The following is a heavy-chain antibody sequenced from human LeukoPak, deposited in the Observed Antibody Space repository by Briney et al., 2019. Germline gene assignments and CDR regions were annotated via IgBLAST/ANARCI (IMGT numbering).Heavy chain of an antibody. J-gene: IGHJ4*02. CDR3: ARAGSRGYQLPMNAVDY. Sequence: GESPKISCKGSGYSFTSYWIGWGRQMPGKGLEWMGIIYPGDSDTRYSPSFQGQVTISADKSISTAYLQWSSLKASDTAMYYCARAGSRGYQLPMNAVDYWGQGTLVTVSS. V-gene: IGHV5-51*01. D-gene: IGHD2-2*01. CDR1: GYSFTSYW. CDR2: IYPGDSDT.